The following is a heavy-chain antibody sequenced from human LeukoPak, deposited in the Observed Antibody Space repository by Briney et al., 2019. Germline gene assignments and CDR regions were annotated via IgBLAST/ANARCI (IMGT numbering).Heavy chain of an antibody. V-gene: IGHV3-30-3*01. CDR3: ARDKGPDTDAFDI. J-gene: IGHJ3*02. Sequence: GWSLRLSCAASGFTFSSYAMHWVRQAPGKGLEWVAVISYDGSNKYYADSVKGRFTISRDNSKNTLYLQMNSLRAEDTAVYYCARDKGPDTDAFDIWGQGTMVTVSS. D-gene: IGHD5-18*01. CDR1: GFTFSSYA. CDR2: ISYDGSNK.